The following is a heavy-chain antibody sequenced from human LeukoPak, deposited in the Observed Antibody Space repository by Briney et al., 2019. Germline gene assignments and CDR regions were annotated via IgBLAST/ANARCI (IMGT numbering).Heavy chain of an antibody. V-gene: IGHV4-38-2*02. CDR2: IYHSGST. CDR1: GYSISSGYY. D-gene: IGHD3-22*01. J-gene: IGHJ5*02. CDR3: ARGVTMIGRLRFDP. Sequence: SETLSLTCTVSGYSISSGYYWGWIRQPPGKGLEWIGSIYHSGSTYYNPSLKSRVTISVDTSKNQFSLKLSSVTAADTAVYYCARGVTMIGRLRFDPWGQGTLVTVSS.